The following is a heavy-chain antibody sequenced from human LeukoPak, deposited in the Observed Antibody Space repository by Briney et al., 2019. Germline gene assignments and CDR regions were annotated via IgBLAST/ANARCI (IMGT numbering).Heavy chain of an antibody. Sequence: SETLSLTCTVSGGSISSSGYYWGWIPQPPGNGLEWIGNIYYSGSTYYNPSLKSRVTISVDTSKNHFSLKLSSVTAADTAAYYCARQRGGGSWYFDLWGRGTLVTVSS. J-gene: IGHJ2*01. V-gene: IGHV4-39*01. CDR1: GGSISSSGYY. D-gene: IGHD2-15*01. CDR2: IYYSGST. CDR3: ARQRGGGSWYFDL.